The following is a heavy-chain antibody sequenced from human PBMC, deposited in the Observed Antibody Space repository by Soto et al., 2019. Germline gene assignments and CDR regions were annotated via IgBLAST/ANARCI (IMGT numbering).Heavy chain of an antibody. D-gene: IGHD3-3*01. Sequence: QVQLVQSGAEVKKPGSSVKVSCKASGGTFSSYAISWVRQAPGPGLEWMGGIIPIAGTANYAQKLQGRVKITADEPTSTAYMELSSLRSEATGVYDCARIRVLPPFAYYGMDVWCQGTTVTVS. V-gene: IGHV1-69*01. CDR2: IIPIAGTA. CDR1: GGTFSSYA. CDR3: ARIRVLPPFAYYGMDV. J-gene: IGHJ6*02.